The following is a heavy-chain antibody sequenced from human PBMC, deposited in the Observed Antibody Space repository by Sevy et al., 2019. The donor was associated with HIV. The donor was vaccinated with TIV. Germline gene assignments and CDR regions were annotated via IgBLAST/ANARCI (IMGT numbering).Heavy chain of an antibody. Sequence: GGSLRLSCAASGFTFSSSWMHWVRQAPGKGLVWVSRINGDGSTTTYADSVKGRFTISRDNAKNTVYLQMNSLRAEDTAVYYCARARAVVVPGTTPTSQYYLDHWGLGTLVTVSS. D-gene: IGHD2-15*01. CDR2: INGDGSTT. J-gene: IGHJ4*02. V-gene: IGHV3-74*01. CDR1: GFTFSSSW. CDR3: ARARAVVVPGTTPTSQYYLDH.